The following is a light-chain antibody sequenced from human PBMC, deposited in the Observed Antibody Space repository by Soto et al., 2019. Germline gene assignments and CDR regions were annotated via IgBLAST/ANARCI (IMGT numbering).Light chain of an antibody. CDR2: RAS. CDR3: QQYYSTPPT. J-gene: IGKJ1*01. Sequence: DIVMTQSPDSLAVSLGERATINCKSSQSVLYSSNNKNYLAWYQQKPGQPPKLLIYRASTRESGVPDRFSGSGSGTDFTLTISSLQAEDVAVYYCQQYYSTPPTFGQGTKVDIK. CDR1: QSVLYSSNNKNY. V-gene: IGKV4-1*01.